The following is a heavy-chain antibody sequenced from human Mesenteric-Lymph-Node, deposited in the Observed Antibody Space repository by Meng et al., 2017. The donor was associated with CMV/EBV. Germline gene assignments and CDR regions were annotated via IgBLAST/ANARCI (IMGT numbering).Heavy chain of an antibody. Sequence: SETLSLTCTVSGGSISSYYWTWIRQPPGKGLEWIGYIYYSGSTNYNPSLKSRVTISIDTSKNQFSLKLMSVTTADTAVYYCALEGYCSSTSCFRGRFDPWGQGTLVTVSS. V-gene: IGHV4-59*12. CDR2: IYYSGST. CDR3: ALEGYCSSTSCFRGRFDP. D-gene: IGHD2-2*01. J-gene: IGHJ5*02. CDR1: GGSISSYY.